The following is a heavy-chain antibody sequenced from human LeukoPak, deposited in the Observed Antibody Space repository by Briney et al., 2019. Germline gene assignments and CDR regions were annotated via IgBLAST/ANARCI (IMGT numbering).Heavy chain of an antibody. CDR1: GFAFNSYS. Sequence: GGSLRLSCAASGFAFNSYSMHWVRQAPGKGLEWVAVISYDGNSKYYADSVKGRFTISRDNSKNTLYLQMNSLRNEDTAVYYCAQGKNIVLMVHASPFDYWGQGTLVTVSS. D-gene: IGHD2-8*01. V-gene: IGHV3-30-3*01. CDR2: ISYDGNSK. J-gene: IGHJ4*02. CDR3: AQGKNIVLMVHASPFDY.